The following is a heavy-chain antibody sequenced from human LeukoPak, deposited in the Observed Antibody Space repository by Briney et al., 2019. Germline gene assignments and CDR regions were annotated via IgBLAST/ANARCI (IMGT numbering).Heavy chain of an antibody. CDR3: ARSAKGIAVAGREFDY. Sequence: SETLSLTCTVSSGSISSYYWSWIRQPAGKGLEWIGRIYTSGSTNYNPSLKSRVTMSVDTSKNQFSLKLSSVTAADTAVYYCARSAKGIAVAGREFDYWGQGTLVTVSS. CDR1: SGSISSYY. D-gene: IGHD6-19*01. J-gene: IGHJ4*02. CDR2: IYTSGST. V-gene: IGHV4-4*07.